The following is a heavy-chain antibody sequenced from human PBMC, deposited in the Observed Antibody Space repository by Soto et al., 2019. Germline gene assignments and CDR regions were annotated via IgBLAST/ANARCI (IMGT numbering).Heavy chain of an antibody. CDR2: ISYDGSNK. Sequence: QVQLVESGGGVVQPGRSLRLSCAASGFTFSSYGMHWVRQAPGKGLEWVAVISYDGSNKYYADSVKGRFTISRDNSKNTLYLQMNSLRAEDTAVYYCLTLATVTTKGLVDFDYWGQGTLVTVSS. CDR3: LTLATVTTKGLVDFDY. J-gene: IGHJ4*02. CDR1: GFTFSSYG. D-gene: IGHD4-17*01. V-gene: IGHV3-30*03.